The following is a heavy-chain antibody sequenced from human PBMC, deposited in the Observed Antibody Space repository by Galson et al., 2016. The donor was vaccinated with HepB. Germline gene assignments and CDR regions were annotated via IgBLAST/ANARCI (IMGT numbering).Heavy chain of an antibody. CDR3: ARTPSRGGMDV. J-gene: IGHJ6*02. D-gene: IGHD3-10*01. Sequence: SETLSLTCTVSGGSISSYYWSWIRQPPGKGLEWIGYIYYSGSTNYNPPLKSRVTISVDTSKNQFSLKLTSVTTADTAGYYCARTPSRGGMDVWGPGTTVTVSS. CDR1: GGSISSYY. CDR2: IYYSGST. V-gene: IGHV4-59*01.